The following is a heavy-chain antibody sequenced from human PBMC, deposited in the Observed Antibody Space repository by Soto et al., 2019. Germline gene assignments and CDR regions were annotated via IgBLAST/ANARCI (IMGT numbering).Heavy chain of an antibody. V-gene: IGHV3-23*01. CDR3: AKAFVVGATEFDP. CDR1: GFTFSSYA. Sequence: GESLKISCAASGFTFSSYAMSWVRQAPGKGLEWVSAISGSGGSTYYADSVKGRFTISRDNSKNTLYLQMNSLRAEDTAVYYCAKAFVVGATEFDPWGQGTLVTVSS. D-gene: IGHD1-26*01. CDR2: ISGSGGST. J-gene: IGHJ5*02.